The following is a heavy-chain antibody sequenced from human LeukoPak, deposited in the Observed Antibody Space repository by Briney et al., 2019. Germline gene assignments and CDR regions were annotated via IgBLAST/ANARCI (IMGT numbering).Heavy chain of an antibody. J-gene: IGHJ4*02. Sequence: PSETLSLTCTVSGGSITNYYWTWIRQHPGKGLEWIGYIYYSGSTNYNPSLKSRVTISVDTSKNQFSLKLSSVTAADTAVYYCARESGNYARIIDYWGQGTLVTVSS. CDR1: GGSITNYY. CDR3: ARESGNYARIIDY. V-gene: IGHV4-59*01. CDR2: IYYSGST. D-gene: IGHD4-11*01.